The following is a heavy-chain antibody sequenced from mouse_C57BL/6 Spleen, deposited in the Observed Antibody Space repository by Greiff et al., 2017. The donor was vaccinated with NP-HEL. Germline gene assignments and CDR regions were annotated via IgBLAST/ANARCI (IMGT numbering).Heavy chain of an antibody. Sequence: VKLMESGPGLVQPSQSLSITCTVSGFSLTSYGVHWVRQSPGKGLEWLGVIWSGGSTDYNAAFISRLSISKDNSKSQVFFKMNSLQADDTAIYYCARKGGSRPYWYFDVWGTGTTVTVSS. CDR2: IWSGGST. V-gene: IGHV2-2*01. D-gene: IGHD1-1*01. J-gene: IGHJ1*03. CDR3: ARKGGSRPYWYFDV. CDR1: GFSLTSYG.